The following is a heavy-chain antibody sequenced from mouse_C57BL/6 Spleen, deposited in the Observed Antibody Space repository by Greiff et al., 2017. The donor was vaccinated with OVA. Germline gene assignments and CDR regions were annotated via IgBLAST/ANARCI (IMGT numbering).Heavy chain of an antibody. V-gene: IGHV1-52*01. D-gene: IGHD3-2*02. CDR1: GYTFTSYW. CDR2: IDPSDSDT. CDR3: ARRGQLRLQYFDY. Sequence: VQLQQPGAELVRPGSSVKLSCKASGYTFTSYWMHWVKQRPIQGLEWIGNIDPSDSDTHYNPKFKDKATLTVDKSSSTAYMQLSSLTSEESAVYYCARRGQLRLQYFDYWGQGTTLTVSA. J-gene: IGHJ2*01.